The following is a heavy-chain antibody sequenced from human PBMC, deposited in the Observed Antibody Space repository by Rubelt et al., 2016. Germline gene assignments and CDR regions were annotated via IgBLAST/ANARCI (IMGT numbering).Heavy chain of an antibody. V-gene: IGHV3-11*06. J-gene: IGHJ4*02. Sequence: QVHLVESGGGLVRPGGPLRLSCEASGFSFSDYYMSWIRQAPGKGLEWISYIASVGSDYTSYADSVQGRCTISSDNAKDSLFLQMNSLRAEDTAVYYCARDTTRFLEYWGQGTLVTVSS. CDR1: GFSFSDYY. CDR3: ARDTTRFLEY. CDR2: IASVGSDYT. D-gene: IGHD1-26*01.